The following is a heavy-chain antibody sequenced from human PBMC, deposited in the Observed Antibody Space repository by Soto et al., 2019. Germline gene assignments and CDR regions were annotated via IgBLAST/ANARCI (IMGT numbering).Heavy chain of an antibody. D-gene: IGHD2-8*02. CDR3: AKDLSPGPGYYYYGMDV. V-gene: IGHV3-30*18. J-gene: IGHJ6*02. CDR1: GFTFSSYG. Sequence: GGSLRLSCAASGFTFSSYGMHWVRQAPGKGLEWVAVISYDGSNKYYADSVKGRFTISRDNSKNTLYLQMNSLRAEDTAVYYCAKDLSPGPGYYYYGMDVWGQGTTVTVSS. CDR2: ISYDGSNK.